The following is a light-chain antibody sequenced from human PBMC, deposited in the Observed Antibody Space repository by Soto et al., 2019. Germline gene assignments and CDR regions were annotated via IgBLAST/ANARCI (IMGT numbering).Light chain of an antibody. Sequence: QSALTQPASVSGSPGQSITISCTGTSSVIGGYNYVSWYQHNPGEAPKLLIYNVNDRPPRVSDRFSGSKSANTASLTISGLQAEDEANYYCSSYSSSITQVVFGGGTKLTVL. CDR2: NVN. V-gene: IGLV2-14*03. J-gene: IGLJ2*01. CDR3: SSYSSSITQVV. CDR1: SSVIGGYNY.